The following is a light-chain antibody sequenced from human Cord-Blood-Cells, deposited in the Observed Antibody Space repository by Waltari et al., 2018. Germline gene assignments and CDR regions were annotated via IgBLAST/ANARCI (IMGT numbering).Light chain of an antibody. CDR3: QAWDSSLV. J-gene: IGLJ1*01. CDR2: QDS. V-gene: IGLV3-1*01. CDR1: KLGDKY. Sequence: SYELTQPPSVSVSPGQTASITCSGDKLGDKYACWYQQKPGQYPVLVIYQDSKRPSGIPERFSGSNSGNTATLTISGTQAMDEADYYCQAWDSSLVFGTGTKVTVL.